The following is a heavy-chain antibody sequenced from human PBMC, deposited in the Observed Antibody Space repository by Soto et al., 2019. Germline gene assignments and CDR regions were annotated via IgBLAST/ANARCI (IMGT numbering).Heavy chain of an antibody. CDR1: GGSISGYY. V-gene: IGHV4-59*01. J-gene: IGHJ6*02. D-gene: IGHD2-21*02. Sequence: TSETLSLTCTVSGGSISGYYWSWIRRPPGKGLEWIGNVYYSGGAKYNPSVKRRVSISVDTSKNQFSLNLSSVTAADTAVYYCTRDGDGRMTTNPYYYYGMDVWGPGITVTVSS. CDR3: TRDGDGRMTTNPYYYYGMDV. CDR2: VYYSGGA.